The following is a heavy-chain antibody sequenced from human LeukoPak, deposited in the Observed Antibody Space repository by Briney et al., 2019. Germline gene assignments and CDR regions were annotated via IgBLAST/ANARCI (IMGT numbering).Heavy chain of an antibody. D-gene: IGHD6-19*01. CDR3: ASQYSSGWYFFDY. CDR1: GGSISSYY. J-gene: IGHJ4*02. Sequence: MSSETLSLTCTVSGGSISSYYWNWIRQPPGKGLEWIGYIYYSGTTNYNPSLKSRVTISVDTSKNQFSLKLSSVTAADTAVYYCASQYSSGWYFFDYWGQGTLVTVSS. V-gene: IGHV4-59*01. CDR2: IYYSGTT.